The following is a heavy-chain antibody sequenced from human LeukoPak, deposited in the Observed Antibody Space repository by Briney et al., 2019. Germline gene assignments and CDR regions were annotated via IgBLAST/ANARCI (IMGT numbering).Heavy chain of an antibody. Sequence: ASVKVSCKASGGTFSSYAISWVRRAPGQGLEWMGGIIPIFGTANYAQKFQGRVTITADESTSTAYMELSSLRSEDTAVYYCARSQTLRVVTWGHFDYWGQGTLVTVSS. V-gene: IGHV1-69*13. CDR2: IIPIFGTA. J-gene: IGHJ4*02. D-gene: IGHD3-3*01. CDR1: GGTFSSYA. CDR3: ARSQTLRVVTWGHFDY.